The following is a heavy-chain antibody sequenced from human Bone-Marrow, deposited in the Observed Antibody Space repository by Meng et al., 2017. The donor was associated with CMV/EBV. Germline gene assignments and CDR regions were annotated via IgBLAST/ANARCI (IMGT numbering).Heavy chain of an antibody. D-gene: IGHD6-13*01. CDR3: VRDEQQLVRGFDY. J-gene: IGHJ4*02. CDR2: IYHSGST. V-gene: IGHV4-4*02. Sequence: ASGASISSSTWWSWVRQPPGKGLEWIGEIYHSGSTNYNPSLKSRVTISVDKSKNQFSLKLSSVTAADTAVYYCVRDEQQLVRGFDYWGQGTLVTVSS. CDR1: GASISSSTW.